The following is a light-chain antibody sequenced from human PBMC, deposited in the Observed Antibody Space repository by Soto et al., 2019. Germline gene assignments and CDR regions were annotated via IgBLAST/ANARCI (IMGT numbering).Light chain of an antibody. J-gene: IGKJ3*01. CDR1: QSLLHSNGYNY. CDR3: MQALQTPPT. V-gene: IGKV2-28*01. Sequence: DIVMTQSPLSLPVTPGEPASISCRSSQSLLHSNGYNYLDWYLQKPGQSPQLLISLGSNRASGVPDRFSGSGSGTDFTLKISRVEAEDVGVYYCMQALQTPPTCGAGTKVDLK. CDR2: LGS.